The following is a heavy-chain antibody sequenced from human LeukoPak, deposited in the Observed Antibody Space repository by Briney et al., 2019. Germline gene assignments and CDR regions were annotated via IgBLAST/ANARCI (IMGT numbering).Heavy chain of an antibody. CDR2: ISGSGGST. J-gene: IGHJ4*02. CDR3: AKVCQFSHNSDYFDY. V-gene: IGHV3-23*01. CDR1: GFTFSSYA. Sequence: SGGSLRLSCAASGFTFSSYAMSWVRQAPGKGLEWVSAISGSGGSTYYADSVKGRFTISRENSNNTLYLQMNSLRAEDTAVYYCAKVCQFSHNSDYFDYWGQGTLVTVSS.